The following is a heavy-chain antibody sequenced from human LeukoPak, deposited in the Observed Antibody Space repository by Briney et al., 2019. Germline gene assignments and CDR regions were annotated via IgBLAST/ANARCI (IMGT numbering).Heavy chain of an antibody. D-gene: IGHD3-22*01. CDR1: GGSISTYY. CDR2: MYNSGST. Sequence: SETLSLTCTVSGGSISTYYWSWIRQPPGKGLQWIGYMYNSGSTNYNPSLKSRVTISVDTSKNQFSLKLSSVTAADTAFYYCARAPPYYSERSGYPEWSDNWFDPWGQGTLVTVSS. J-gene: IGHJ5*02. V-gene: IGHV4-59*01. CDR3: ARAPPYYSERSGYPEWSDNWFDP.